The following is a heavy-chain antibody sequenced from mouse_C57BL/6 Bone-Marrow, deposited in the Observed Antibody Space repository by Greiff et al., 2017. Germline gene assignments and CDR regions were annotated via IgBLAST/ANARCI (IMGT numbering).Heavy chain of an antibody. J-gene: IGHJ3*01. Sequence: QVQLQQPGAELVMPGASVKLSCKASGYTFTSYWMHWVKQRPGQGLEWIGEIDPSDSYTNYNQEFKGKSTLTVDKSSSTAYMQLSRLTSEDSAVYYCARLRYYGSSYDAYWGQGTLVTVSA. CDR3: ARLRYYGSSYDAY. CDR2: IDPSDSYT. V-gene: IGHV1-69*01. D-gene: IGHD1-1*01. CDR1: GYTFTSYW.